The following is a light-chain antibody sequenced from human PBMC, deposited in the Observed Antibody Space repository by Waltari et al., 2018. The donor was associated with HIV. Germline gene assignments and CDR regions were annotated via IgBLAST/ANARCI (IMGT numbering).Light chain of an antibody. Sequence: QFALTQPASVSGSPGQSITVSCTGTNSDIGYYNYVSWYQQHPGKAPKLIIYEVSNRPSGFSNRFSGSKSGNTASLTSSGLQAEDEADYFCSSLTNSATLSVLFGGGTKLTVL. V-gene: IGLV2-14*01. CDR3: SSLTNSATLSVL. CDR1: NSDIGYYNY. J-gene: IGLJ3*02. CDR2: EVS.